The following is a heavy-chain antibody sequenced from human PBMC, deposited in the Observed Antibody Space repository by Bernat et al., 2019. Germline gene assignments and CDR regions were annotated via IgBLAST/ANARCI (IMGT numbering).Heavy chain of an antibody. CDR2: TFYRSKWYN. CDR3: ARMRAAAGTSDFQH. V-gene: IGHV6-1*01. J-gene: IGHJ1*01. Sequence: QVQLQQSGPGLVRPSQTLSLTCAISGDSVPSNSVTWHWIRQSPSRGLEWLGKTFYRSKWYNDYAPSVKSRITINPDTSKNQFSLQLNSVTPGDTAVYYCARMRAAAGTSDFQHWGQGTLVTVSS. D-gene: IGHD6-13*01. CDR1: GDSVPSNSVT.